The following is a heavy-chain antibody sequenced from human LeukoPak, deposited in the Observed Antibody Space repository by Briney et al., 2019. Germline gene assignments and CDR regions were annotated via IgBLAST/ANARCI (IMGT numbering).Heavy chain of an antibody. V-gene: IGHV3-20*04. J-gene: IGHJ3*02. Sequence: GGSLRLSCAASGFTFDDHGMSWVRQAPGKGLEWVSGINWNGGSTGYADSVKGRFTISRDNAKNSLYLQMNSLRAEDTALYYCARAHSSGYHDAFDIWGQGTMVTVSS. CDR1: GFTFDDHG. CDR2: INWNGGST. D-gene: IGHD3-22*01. CDR3: ARAHSSGYHDAFDI.